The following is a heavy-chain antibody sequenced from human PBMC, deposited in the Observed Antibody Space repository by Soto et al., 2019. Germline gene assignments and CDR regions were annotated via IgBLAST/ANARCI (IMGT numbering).Heavy chain of an antibody. D-gene: IGHD2-8*01. CDR1: GGSVSTGSYD. V-gene: IGHV4-61*01. Sequence: SEPLSLTCTVSGGSVSTGSYDWSWIRQPPGKGLEWIGKIFFTGSAHYNPSLRNRVTMSVDTSKNQVVLTMTNMDPVDTATYYCAHLWENLNMRDIVPCMDVWGQGTTVTVSS. CDR3: AHLWENLNMRDIVPCMDV. CDR2: IFFTGSA. J-gene: IGHJ6*02.